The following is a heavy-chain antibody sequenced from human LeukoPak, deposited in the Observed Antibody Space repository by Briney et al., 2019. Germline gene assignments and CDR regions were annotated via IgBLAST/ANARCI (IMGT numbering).Heavy chain of an antibody. J-gene: IGHJ4*02. V-gene: IGHV3-21*01. CDR1: GFTFSSYS. Sequence: GGSLRLSCAASGFTFSSYSMNWVRQAPGKGLEWVSSISSGSSYIYYADSVKGRFTISRDNAKNSLYLQMNSLRAEDTAVYYCARDGSFWRGYPYYFDYWGQGTLVTASS. D-gene: IGHD3-3*01. CDR3: ARDGSFWRGYPYYFDY. CDR2: ISSGSSYI.